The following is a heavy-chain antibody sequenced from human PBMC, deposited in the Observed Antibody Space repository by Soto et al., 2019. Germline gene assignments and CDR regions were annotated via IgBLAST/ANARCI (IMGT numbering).Heavy chain of an antibody. CDR2: IWYDGSNK. D-gene: IGHD4-17*01. V-gene: IGHV3-33*01. Sequence: QVQLVDSGGGVVKHGRSLRLSCAASGFTFSSYGMPWVRQAPGKGLEWVAVIWYDGSNKYYADSVKGRFTISRDNSKNTLYLQMNSLRAEDTAVYYCARPYGDYPAVDDWGQGTLVTVSS. CDR3: ARPYGDYPAVDD. CDR1: GFTFSSYG. J-gene: IGHJ4*02.